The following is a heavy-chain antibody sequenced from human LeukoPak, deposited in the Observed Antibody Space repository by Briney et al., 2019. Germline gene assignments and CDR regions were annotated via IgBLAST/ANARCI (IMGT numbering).Heavy chain of an antibody. D-gene: IGHD3-10*01. CDR3: AKDIRVRDNWFDP. CDR2: ISGSGGST. CDR1: GFTFSSYS. Sequence: GGSLTLSCAASGFTFSSYSMSWVRLAPGTGLEWVSAISGSGGSTYYADSVKRRLIISRDNSKNTLYLQMSSLRAEDTAVYYCAKDIRVRDNWFDPWGQGTLVTVSS. V-gene: IGHV3-23*01. J-gene: IGHJ5*01.